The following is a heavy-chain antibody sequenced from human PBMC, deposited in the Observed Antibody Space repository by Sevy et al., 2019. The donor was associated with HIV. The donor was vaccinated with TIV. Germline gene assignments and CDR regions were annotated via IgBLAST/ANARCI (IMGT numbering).Heavy chain of an antibody. CDR2: IDYSGST. V-gene: IGHV4-59*01. CDR1: RGSISSYY. J-gene: IGHJ4*02. D-gene: IGHD4-4*01. CDR3: ARGGASHYRRHFDY. Sequence: SETLSLTCTVSRGSISSYYWSWIRQPPGKGLEWIGYIDYSGSTNYNPSLKSRVTMSVDTSKNQFFLKLRSVIAADTAVYYCARGGASHYRRHFDYWGQGTLVTVSS.